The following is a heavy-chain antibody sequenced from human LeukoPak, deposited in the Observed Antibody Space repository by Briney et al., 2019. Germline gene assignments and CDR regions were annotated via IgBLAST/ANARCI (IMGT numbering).Heavy chain of an antibody. D-gene: IGHD3-22*01. CDR2: ISAYNGNT. CDR1: GYTFTSYG. CDR3: ARESARRYYDSSGYLLDLDY. V-gene: IGHV1-18*01. Sequence: ASVKVSCKASGYTFTSYGISWVRQAPGQGLEWMGWISAYNGNTNYAQKLQGRVTMTTDTSTSTAYMELRSLRSDDTAVYYCARESARRYYDSSGYLLDLDYWGQGTLVTVSS. J-gene: IGHJ4*02.